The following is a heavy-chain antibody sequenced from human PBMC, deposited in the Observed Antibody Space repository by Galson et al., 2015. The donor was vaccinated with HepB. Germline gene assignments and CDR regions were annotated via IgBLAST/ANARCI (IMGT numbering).Heavy chain of an antibody. CDR2: IWYDGSNK. CDR1: GFTFSSYG. J-gene: IGHJ4*02. CDR3: ASQEGDGSGSYYNPFDY. D-gene: IGHD3-10*01. V-gene: IGHV3-33*01. Sequence: SLRLSCAASGFTFSSYGMHWVRQAPGKGLEWVAVIWYDGSNKYYADSVKGRFTISRDNSKNTLYPQMNSLRAEDTAVYYCASQEGDGSGSYYNPFDYWGQGTLVTVSS.